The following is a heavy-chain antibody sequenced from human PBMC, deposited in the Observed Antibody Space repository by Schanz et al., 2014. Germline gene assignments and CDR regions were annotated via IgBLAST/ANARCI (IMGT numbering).Heavy chain of an antibody. Sequence: EVHLVESGGGLVQPGGSLRLSCAASGFTFSSSWMHWVRQAPGKGLEWVSAISGSGGSTYYADSVKGRFTISRDNSKNTLYLQMNSLRAEDAAVYYCARDISPESRGPLYYDAFDIWGQGTVVTVSS. CDR1: GFTFSSSW. CDR3: ARDISPESRGPLYYDAFDI. J-gene: IGHJ3*02. D-gene: IGHD2-15*01. CDR2: ISGSGGST. V-gene: IGHV3-23*04.